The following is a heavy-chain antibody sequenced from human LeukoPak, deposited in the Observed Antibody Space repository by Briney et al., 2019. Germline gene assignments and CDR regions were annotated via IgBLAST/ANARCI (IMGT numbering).Heavy chain of an antibody. CDR2: ISPRGTYI. D-gene: IGHD2-15*01. V-gene: IGHV3-11*01. CDR1: GFTFSDHY. J-gene: IGHJ3*01. Sequence: PGGSLRPSCAASGFTFSDHYVTWIRQSPGRGLEWLSYISPRGTYITYADSVKGRFTTSRDDANNLLFLQLNSLRDEDTAMYYCTRDPRIIDVWGQGTRVSVSS. CDR3: TRDPRIIDV.